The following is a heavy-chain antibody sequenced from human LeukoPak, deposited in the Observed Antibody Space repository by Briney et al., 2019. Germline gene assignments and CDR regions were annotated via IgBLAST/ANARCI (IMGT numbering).Heavy chain of an antibody. D-gene: IGHD1-26*01. V-gene: IGHV4-59*04. CDR1: GDSISSYY. J-gene: IGHJ4*02. Sequence: TSETLSLTCTVSGDSISSYYWSWIRQPPGKGLEWIGYIYYSGSTYYNPSLKSRVTISVDTSKNQFSLKLSSVTAADTAVYYCASYWAGATSFDYWGQGTLVTVSS. CDR2: IYYSGST. CDR3: ASYWAGATSFDY.